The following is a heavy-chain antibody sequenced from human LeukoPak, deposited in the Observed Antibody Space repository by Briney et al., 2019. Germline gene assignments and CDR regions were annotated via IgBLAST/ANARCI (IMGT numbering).Heavy chain of an antibody. J-gene: IGHJ4*02. CDR1: GGTFSSYA. CDR2: ITPILGIA. D-gene: IGHD3-22*01. CDR3: ARDGAASSGSTNFDY. Sequence: SVKVSCKASGGTFSSYAISWVRQAPGQGLEWMGRITPILGIANYAQKFQGRVTITADKSTSTAYMELSSLRSEDTAVYYCARDGAASSGSTNFDYWGQGTLVTVSS. V-gene: IGHV1-69*04.